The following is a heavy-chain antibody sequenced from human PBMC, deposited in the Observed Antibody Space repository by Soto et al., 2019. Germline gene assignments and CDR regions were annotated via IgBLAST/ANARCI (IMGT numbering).Heavy chain of an antibody. D-gene: IGHD3-3*01. V-gene: IGHV4-34*01. Sequence: SETLSLTCAVYGGSFSGYYWSWIRQPPGKGLEWIGEINHSGSTNYNPSLKSRVTLSVDTSKNQFSLKLSSVTAADTAVYYCARGRAGLRFLEWLLSERGYYMDVWGKGTTVTVSS. CDR2: INHSGST. J-gene: IGHJ6*03. CDR3: ARGRAGLRFLEWLLSERGYYMDV. CDR1: GGSFSGYY.